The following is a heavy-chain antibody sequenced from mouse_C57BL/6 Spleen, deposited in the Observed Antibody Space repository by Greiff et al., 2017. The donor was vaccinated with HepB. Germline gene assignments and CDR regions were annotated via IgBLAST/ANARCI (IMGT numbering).Heavy chain of an antibody. V-gene: IGHV1-50*01. Sequence: VQLQQPGAELVKPGASVKLSCKASGYTFTSYWMQWVKQRPGQGLEWIGEIDPSDSYTNYNQKFKGKATLTVDTSSSTAYMQLSSLTSEDSAVYYCARRHYYGSSYEYFDVWGTGTTVTVSS. CDR2: IDPSDSYT. CDR3: ARRHYYGSSYEYFDV. J-gene: IGHJ1*03. D-gene: IGHD1-1*01. CDR1: GYTFTSYW.